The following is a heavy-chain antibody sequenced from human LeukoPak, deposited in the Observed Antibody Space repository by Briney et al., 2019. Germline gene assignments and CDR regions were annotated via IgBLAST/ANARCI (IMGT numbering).Heavy chain of an antibody. J-gene: IGHJ4*02. Sequence: GGSLKLSCAASGFTFSGSAMHWVRQASGKGLEWVGRIRSKANSYATAYAASVKGRFTISRDDSKNTAYLQMNSLKTEDTAVYYCTKSPDFDYWGQGTLVTVSS. CDR1: GFTFSGSA. V-gene: IGHV3-73*01. CDR3: TKSPDFDY. CDR2: IRSKANSYAT.